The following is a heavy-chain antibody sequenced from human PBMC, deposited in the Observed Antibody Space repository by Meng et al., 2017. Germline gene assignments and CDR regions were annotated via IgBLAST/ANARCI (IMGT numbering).Heavy chain of an antibody. CDR3: ARATEWELDAFDI. V-gene: IGHV4-39*07. D-gene: IGHD1-26*01. CDR1: GGSISSSSYY. Sequence: SETLSLTCTVSGGSISSSSYYWGWLRQPPGKGLEWIGSIYYSGSTYYNPSLKSRVTISVDTSKNQFSLKLSSVTAADTAVYYCARATEWELDAFDIWGQGTMVTVSS. J-gene: IGHJ3*02. CDR2: IYYSGST.